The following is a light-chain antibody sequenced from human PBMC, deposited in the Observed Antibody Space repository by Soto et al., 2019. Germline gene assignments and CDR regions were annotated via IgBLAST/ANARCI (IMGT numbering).Light chain of an antibody. CDR3: QQYNSYWT. CDR1: QSISTW. CDR2: KAS. V-gene: IGKV1-5*03. Sequence: DIQMTQSPSTLSASVGDRVTITCRASQSISTWLAWYQQKPGKAPKLLIYKASSLESGVPSRFSGSGSGTEFPLTLNSLQPDDFATYYCQQYNSYWTFGQGTKVDNK. J-gene: IGKJ1*01.